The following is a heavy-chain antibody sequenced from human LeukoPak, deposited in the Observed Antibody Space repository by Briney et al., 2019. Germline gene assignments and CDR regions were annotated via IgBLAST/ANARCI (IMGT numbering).Heavy chain of an antibody. Sequence: GGSLRLSCAASGFTFSSYAMSWVRQAPGKGLEWVSAISGSGGSTYYADSVKGRFTISRDNSKNTLYLQMNSLRAEDTAVYYCAKKRWYYGSGSYPHFDFWGQGTLVTVSS. D-gene: IGHD3-10*01. CDR2: ISGSGGST. V-gene: IGHV3-23*01. CDR1: GFTFSSYA. J-gene: IGHJ4*02. CDR3: AKKRWYYGSGSYPHFDF.